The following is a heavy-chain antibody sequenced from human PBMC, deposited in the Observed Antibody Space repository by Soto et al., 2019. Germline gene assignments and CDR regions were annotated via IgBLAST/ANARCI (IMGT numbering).Heavy chain of an antibody. Sequence: GGSLRLSCAASGFTFDDYAMHWVRQAPGKGLEWVSGISWNSGSIGYADSVKGRFTISRDNSKNTLYLQMNSLRAEDTAVYYCAKDSSGWPNDAFDIWGQGTMVTVSS. D-gene: IGHD6-19*01. J-gene: IGHJ3*02. CDR1: GFTFDDYA. CDR3: AKDSSGWPNDAFDI. CDR2: ISWNSGSI. V-gene: IGHV3-9*01.